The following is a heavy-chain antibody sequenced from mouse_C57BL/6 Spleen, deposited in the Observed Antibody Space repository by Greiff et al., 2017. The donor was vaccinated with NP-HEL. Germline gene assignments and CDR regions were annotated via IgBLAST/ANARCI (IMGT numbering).Heavy chain of an antibody. Sequence: QVQLQQSGPGLVQPSQSLSITCTVSGFSLTSYGVHWVRQSPGKGLEWLGVIWSGGSTDYNAAFISRLSISKDNSKSQVFFKMNSLQADDTAIYYCARNYDGYYDWFAYWGQGTLVTVSA. CDR2: IWSGGST. CDR3: ARNYDGYYDWFAY. V-gene: IGHV2-2*01. J-gene: IGHJ3*01. D-gene: IGHD2-3*01. CDR1: GFSLTSYG.